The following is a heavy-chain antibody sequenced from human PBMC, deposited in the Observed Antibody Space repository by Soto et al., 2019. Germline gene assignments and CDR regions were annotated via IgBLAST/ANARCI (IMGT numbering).Heavy chain of an antibody. Sequence: PSETLSLTCTVSGGSISSGDYYWSWIRQPPGKGLEWIGYIYYSGSTYYNPSLKSRVTISVDTSKNQFSLKLSSVTAADTAVYYCARDVAVTTFSGSYHYYGMDVWGQGTTVTVSS. CDR2: IYYSGST. CDR1: GGSISSGDYY. D-gene: IGHD4-4*01. J-gene: IGHJ6*02. CDR3: ARDVAVTTFSGSYHYYGMDV. V-gene: IGHV4-30-4*01.